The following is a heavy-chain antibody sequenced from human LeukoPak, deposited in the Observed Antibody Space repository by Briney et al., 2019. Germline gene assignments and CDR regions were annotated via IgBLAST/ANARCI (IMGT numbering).Heavy chain of an antibody. V-gene: IGHV4-39*07. Sequence: PSETLSLTCTVSGGSISSRSYYWGWIRQPPGKGLEWIGKISDSGNTYYSPSLRSRVTISIDMSKNQFSLKLSSVTAADTAVYYCARVPHYCSGGSCYSNWFDPWGQGTLVTVSS. CDR3: ARVPHYCSGGSCYSNWFDP. CDR1: GGSISSRSYY. D-gene: IGHD2-15*01. CDR2: ISDSGNT. J-gene: IGHJ5*02.